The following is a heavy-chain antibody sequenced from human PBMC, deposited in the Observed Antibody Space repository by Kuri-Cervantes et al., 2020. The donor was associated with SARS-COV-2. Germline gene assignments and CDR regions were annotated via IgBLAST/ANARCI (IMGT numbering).Heavy chain of an antibody. Sequence: SETLSLTCTVSGGSISSYYWSWIRQPAGKGLEWIGRIYTSGSTNYNPSLKSRVTMSVDTSKNQFSLKLSSVTAADTAVYYYARDYYXSSYFDYWGQGTLVTVSS. J-gene: IGHJ4*02. CDR1: GGSISSYY. D-gene: IGHD3-22*01. V-gene: IGHV4-4*07. CDR2: IYTSGST. CDR3: ARDYYXSSYFDY.